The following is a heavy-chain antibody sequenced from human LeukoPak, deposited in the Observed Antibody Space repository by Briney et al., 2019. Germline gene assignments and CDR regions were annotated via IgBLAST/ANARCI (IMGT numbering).Heavy chain of an antibody. V-gene: IGHV1-18*01. Sequence: EASVKVSCKASGYTFTNYGISWLRQAPGQGLEWMGWISAYNGNTNYAQKLQGRVTMTTDTSTSTSYMELRSLRSDDTAVYYCARDGAIVVVPAATQNWFDPWGQGTLVTVSS. D-gene: IGHD2-2*01. J-gene: IGHJ5*02. CDR1: GYTFTNYG. CDR2: ISAYNGNT. CDR3: ARDGAIVVVPAATQNWFDP.